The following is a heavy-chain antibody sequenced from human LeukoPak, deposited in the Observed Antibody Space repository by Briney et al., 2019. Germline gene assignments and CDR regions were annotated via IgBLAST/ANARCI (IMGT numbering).Heavy chain of an antibody. CDR3: ARHWARYDSGGVYYYYYMDV. Sequence: PSETLSLTCTVSGYAINSGYYWGWIRQPPGKGLEWIGSIYRSGSTYYNPSLKSRVTISVDTSENQFSLKLSSVTAADTAVYYCARHWARYDSGGVYYYYYMDVWGKGTTVTVSS. CDR2: IYRSGST. V-gene: IGHV4-38-2*02. J-gene: IGHJ6*03. D-gene: IGHD2-8*02. CDR1: GYAINSGYY.